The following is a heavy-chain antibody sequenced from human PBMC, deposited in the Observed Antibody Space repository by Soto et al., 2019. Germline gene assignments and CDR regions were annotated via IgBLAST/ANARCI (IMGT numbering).Heavy chain of an antibody. V-gene: IGHV3-23*01. CDR1: GFSFSNFA. CDR2: ISGSGDKT. D-gene: IGHD6-13*01. CDR3: AKDYASTWYWYFDP. Sequence: PGGSLRLSCAASGFSFSNFAMSWVRQAPGTGLEWVSSISGSGDKTYYLDSVKGRFTISRDNSKNTLYLHMNSLGAEDTAVYCCAKDYASTWYWYFDPWGQGTLVTVSS. J-gene: IGHJ5*02.